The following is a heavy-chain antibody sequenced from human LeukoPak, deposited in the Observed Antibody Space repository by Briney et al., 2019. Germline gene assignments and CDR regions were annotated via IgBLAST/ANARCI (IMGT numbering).Heavy chain of an antibody. D-gene: IGHD1-26*01. J-gene: IGHJ6*02. V-gene: IGHV4-59*01. Sequence: PSETLSLTCTVSGGSISGNHWSWVRRPPGKGLEWIGYIYYGGSTNYNPSLKSRVTISVDTSKNQFSLKLRSVTAADTAVYYCARDQRTVGYYGMDVWGRGTTVIVSS. CDR2: IYYGGST. CDR1: GGSISGNH. CDR3: ARDQRTVGYYGMDV.